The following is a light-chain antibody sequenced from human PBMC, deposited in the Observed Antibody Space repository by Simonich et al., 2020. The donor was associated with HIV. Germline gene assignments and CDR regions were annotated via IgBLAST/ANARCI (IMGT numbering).Light chain of an antibody. CDR3: QQYYSTPPT. CDR2: WAS. CDR1: QSVLYSSNNKNY. Sequence: DIVMTQSPDSLAVSLVERATIKCKSSQSVLYSSNNKNYLAWYQHKPGQPPKLLIYWASTRESGVPDRFSGSGTGTDFTLTISSMQDEDVAIYYCQQYYSTPPTFGQGTKVEIK. V-gene: IGKV4-1*01. J-gene: IGKJ1*01.